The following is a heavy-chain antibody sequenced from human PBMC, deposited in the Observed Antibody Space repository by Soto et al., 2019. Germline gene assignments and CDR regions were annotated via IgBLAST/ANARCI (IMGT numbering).Heavy chain of an antibody. CDR3: AKDYNDWGLRPFDY. CDR2: ISGSGGST. Sequence: GSLRLSCSASGFTFSSHAMSWVRQAPGKGLEWVSAISGSGGSTYYADSVKGRFTISRDNSKNTLYLQMNSLRAEDTAVYYCAKDYNDWGLRPFDYWGQGTLVTVSS. CDR1: GFTFSSHA. V-gene: IGHV3-23*01. D-gene: IGHD3-10*02. J-gene: IGHJ4*02.